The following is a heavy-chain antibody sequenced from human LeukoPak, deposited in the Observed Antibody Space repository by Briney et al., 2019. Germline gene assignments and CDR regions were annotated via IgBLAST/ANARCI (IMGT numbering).Heavy chain of an antibody. J-gene: IGHJ4*02. CDR1: GGSISSTYYY. CDR2: IYYSGST. CDR3: AREGSVTMVRGVTLYDFDY. V-gene: IGHV4-39*07. D-gene: IGHD3-10*01. Sequence: PSETLSLTCSVSGGSISSTYYYWGWIRQPPGKGLEWIGSIYYSGSTYYNPSLKSRVTISVDTSKNQFSLKLSSVTAADTAVYYCAREGSVTMVRGVTLYDFDYWGQGTLVTVSS.